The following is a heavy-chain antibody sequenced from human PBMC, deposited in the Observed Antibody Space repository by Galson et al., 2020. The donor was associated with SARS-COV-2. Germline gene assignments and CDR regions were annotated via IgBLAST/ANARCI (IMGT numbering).Heavy chain of an antibody. D-gene: IGHD2-2*01. CDR2: MKHDGSEI. V-gene: IGHV3-7*03. CDR3: AREWGYCSDTDCYRGAVDI. CDR1: GFTFSNYW. J-gene: IGHJ3*02. Sequence: GGSLRLSCAASGFTFSNYWMTWVRQAPGKGLEWVANMKHDGSEIYYVDSVKGRFTISRDNAKNSLFLQRNSLRDEDTAVYYCAREWGYCSDTDCYRGAVDIWCQGTMVTVSS.